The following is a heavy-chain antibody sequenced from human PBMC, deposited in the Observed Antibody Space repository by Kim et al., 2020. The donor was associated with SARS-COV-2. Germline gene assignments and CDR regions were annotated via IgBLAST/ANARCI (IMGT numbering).Heavy chain of an antibody. D-gene: IGHD1-1*01. V-gene: IGHV3-7*01. CDR3: SRLQREVIWRSDYDFMDV. CDR1: GFSLESHW. Sequence: GGSLRLSCVASGFSLESHWRTWVRQPPGKGLEWVANIKQNGSKNYNVESVKGRSTISRTNAENSLFLYMNSRTVEDTAVYFCSRLQREVIWRSDYDFMDVWGKGTSVTVPS. CDR2: IKQNGSKN. J-gene: IGHJ6*03.